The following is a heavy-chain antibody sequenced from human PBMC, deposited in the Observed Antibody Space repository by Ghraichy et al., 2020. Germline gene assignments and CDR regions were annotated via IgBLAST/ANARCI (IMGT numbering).Heavy chain of an antibody. CDR3: ARGPSDYYDSSGYYLMGYFDY. Sequence: SETRSLTCTVSGGSISSGGYYWSWIRQHPGKGLEWIGYIYYSGSTYYNPSLKSRVTISVDTSKNQFSLKLSSVTVADTAVYYCARGPSDYYDSSGYYLMGYFDYWGQGPLVTVSS. V-gene: IGHV4-31*03. CDR1: GGSISSGGYY. CDR2: IYYSGST. J-gene: IGHJ4*02. D-gene: IGHD3-22*01.